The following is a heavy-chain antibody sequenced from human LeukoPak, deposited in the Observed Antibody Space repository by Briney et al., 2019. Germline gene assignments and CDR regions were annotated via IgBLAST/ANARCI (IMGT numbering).Heavy chain of an antibody. Sequence: ASVKVSCKTSGYPFSNYDINWVRQATGQGLEGMGWINPHSGKTGYAQKFQGRVTMTTDTSASTAYMELSSLRSEDTAVYYCARLSSHYGDYKVDPWGQGTLVTVSS. CDR1: GYPFSNYD. V-gene: IGHV1-8*01. J-gene: IGHJ5*02. CDR2: INPHSGKT. CDR3: ARLSSHYGDYKVDP. D-gene: IGHD4-17*01.